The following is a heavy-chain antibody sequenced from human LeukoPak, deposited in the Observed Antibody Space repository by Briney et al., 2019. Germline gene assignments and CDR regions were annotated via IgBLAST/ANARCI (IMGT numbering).Heavy chain of an antibody. J-gene: IGHJ5*02. V-gene: IGHV4-39*01. CDR2: IFYSGTT. Sequence: SETLSLTCTVSDYSISSGIYYWAWIRQPPGKVLEWIGTIFYSGTTFYNPSLKSRVTISVDTSKNQFSLKVNSVTAADTAVYYCARNTWTDADNWFDPWGQGSLVTVSS. D-gene: IGHD1-1*01. CDR3: ARNTWTDADNWFDP. CDR1: DYSISSGIYY.